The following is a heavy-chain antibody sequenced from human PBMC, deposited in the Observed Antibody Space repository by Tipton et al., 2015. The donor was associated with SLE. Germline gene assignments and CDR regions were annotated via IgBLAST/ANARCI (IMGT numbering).Heavy chain of an antibody. V-gene: IGHV3-15*01. CDR1: GLTSGDFA. CDR2: LKNKAHGGTS. CDR3: ITVIVANWFDP. J-gene: IGHJ5*02. Sequence: SLRLSCTASGLTSGDFAMSWVRQAPGRGLEWVGSLKNKAHGGTSYYAAPVKGRFTISRDDSKNTVYLQMNSLKTEDTAIYYCITVIVANWFDPWGQGTLVTVSS. D-gene: IGHD2-21*01.